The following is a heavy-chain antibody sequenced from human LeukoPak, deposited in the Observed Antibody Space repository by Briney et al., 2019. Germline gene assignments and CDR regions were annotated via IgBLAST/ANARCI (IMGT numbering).Heavy chain of an antibody. D-gene: IGHD4-23*01. Sequence: GGSLRLSCAASGVTLSSYAMSWARQAPGKGLEWVSGISSSGSGGNTYYADSVKGRFTISRDNSKNTLYLQMNSLRAEDTAVYYCARESVGRWDVEYYFDYWGQGTLVTVSS. CDR2: ISSSGSGGNT. CDR1: GVTLSSYA. J-gene: IGHJ4*02. CDR3: ARESVGRWDVEYYFDY. V-gene: IGHV3-23*01.